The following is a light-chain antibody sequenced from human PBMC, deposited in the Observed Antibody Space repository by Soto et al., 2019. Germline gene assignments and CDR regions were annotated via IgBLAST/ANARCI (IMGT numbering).Light chain of an antibody. CDR3: QQRYMWPIT. V-gene: IGKV3-11*01. J-gene: IGKJ5*01. Sequence: EVVFTQSPVTLSLSPVERATLSCRASQSFRGLLACYQQKPGQAPRLLIYDAYNRATGIPPRFSGSGSGTDFTLTISSLEPEDSAVYYRQQRYMWPITFGQGTRLEIK. CDR2: DAY. CDR1: QSFRGL.